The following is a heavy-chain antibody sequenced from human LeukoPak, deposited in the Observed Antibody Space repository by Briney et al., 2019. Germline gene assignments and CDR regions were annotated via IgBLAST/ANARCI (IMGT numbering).Heavy chain of an antibody. CDR3: ASGMVATWGYYYYMDV. CDR1: GYSISSGYY. Sequence: SETLSLTCTVSGYSISSGYYWGWIRQPPGKGLEWIGSIYHSGSTYYNPSLKSRVIISVDTSKNQFSLKLSSVTAADTAVYYCASGMVATWGYYYYMDVWGKGTTVTVSS. J-gene: IGHJ6*03. CDR2: IYHSGST. D-gene: IGHD5-12*01. V-gene: IGHV4-38-2*02.